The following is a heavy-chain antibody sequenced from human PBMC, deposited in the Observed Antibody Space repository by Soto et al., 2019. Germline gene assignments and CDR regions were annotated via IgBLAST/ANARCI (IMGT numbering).Heavy chain of an antibody. CDR1: VYTFTNDW. CDR2: IHPRDSET. V-gene: IGHV5-51*01. D-gene: IGHD2-15*01. CDR3: ARRWCRGGNCYPDP. J-gene: IGHJ5*02. Sequence: PGESLKITCLVSVYTFTNDWVAWVRQVSVKGLECLAMIHPRDSETRKSPSLQGHVTLSVDKSINTAYLHLNSLKSSDTAIYYCARRWCRGGNCYPDPWGQGTLVTVSS.